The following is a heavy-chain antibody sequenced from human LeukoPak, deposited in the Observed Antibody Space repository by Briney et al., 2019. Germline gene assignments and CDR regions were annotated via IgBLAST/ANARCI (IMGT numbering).Heavy chain of an antibody. V-gene: IGHV1-8*03. Sequence: GASVKVSCKASGYTFTSYDINWVRQATGQGLEWMGWMNPNSGNTGYAQKFQGRVTITRNTSISTAYMELSSLRSEDTAVYYCARGRYDFWSGYYFPFDYWGQGTLVTVSS. D-gene: IGHD3-3*01. CDR1: GYTFTSYD. CDR3: ARGRYDFWSGYYFPFDY. CDR2: MNPNSGNT. J-gene: IGHJ4*02.